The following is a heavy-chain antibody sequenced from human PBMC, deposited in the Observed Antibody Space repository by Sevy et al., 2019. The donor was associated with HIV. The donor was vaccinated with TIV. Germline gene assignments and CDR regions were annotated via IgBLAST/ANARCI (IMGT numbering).Heavy chain of an antibody. CDR1: GFSFSNYA. D-gene: IGHD5-18*01. Sequence: GGSLRLSCAVSGFSFSNYAMHWVRQAPGKGLEWVAVIWNDGNDKSYADSVKGRFTISRDNAKNTLYLQMNSLRAEDTAIYYCATEYNNGYDYWGQGTMVTVSS. CDR3: ATEYNNGYDY. CDR2: IWNDGNDK. J-gene: IGHJ4*02. V-gene: IGHV3-33*08.